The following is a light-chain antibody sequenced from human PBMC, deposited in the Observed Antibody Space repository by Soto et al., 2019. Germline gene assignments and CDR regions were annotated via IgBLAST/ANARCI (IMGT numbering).Light chain of an antibody. V-gene: IGKV3-11*02. J-gene: IGKJ1*01. CDR2: DAS. Sequence: EIVLTQSPATLSLSPGDKAILSCRASPSVSSYLAWYQQKPGQAPRLLMYDASIRATGIPARFSGTGSERDFTLTITSLEPEDFAIYYFQQRSNWPWTFGQGTKVEIK. CDR1: PSVSSY. CDR3: QQRSNWPWT.